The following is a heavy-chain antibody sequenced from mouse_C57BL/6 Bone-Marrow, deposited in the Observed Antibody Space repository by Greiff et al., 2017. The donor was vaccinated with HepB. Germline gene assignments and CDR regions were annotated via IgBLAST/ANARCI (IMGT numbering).Heavy chain of an antibody. V-gene: IGHV1-39*01. CDR3: TGYYGRSYAMDY. CDR1: GYSFTDYN. D-gene: IGHD1-1*01. J-gene: IGHJ4*01. CDR2: INPHYGTT. Sequence: VQLKQSGPELVKPGASVKISCKASGYSFTDYNMNWVKQSNGKSLEWIGVINPHYGTTSYNQKFKGKATLTVDQSSSTAYMQLNSLTSEDSAVYYGTGYYGRSYAMDYWGQGTSVTVSS.